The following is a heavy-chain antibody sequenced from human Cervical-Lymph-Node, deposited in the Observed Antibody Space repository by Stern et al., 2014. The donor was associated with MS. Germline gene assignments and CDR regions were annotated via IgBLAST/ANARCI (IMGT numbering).Heavy chain of an antibody. CDR2: TSYDGTKA. Sequence: QVQLVQSGGGVVQPGGSLRLSCIASGFTFSAYAMHWVRQAPGKGLEWVAVTSYDGTKAYYADSVKGRFTISRDNSKNTLYLQMDSLRAEDTALYYCAKIVPATIQFDAFDVWGPGTLVTVSS. J-gene: IGHJ3*01. D-gene: IGHD2-2*02. CDR3: AKIVPATIQFDAFDV. V-gene: IGHV3-30*18. CDR1: GFTFSAYA.